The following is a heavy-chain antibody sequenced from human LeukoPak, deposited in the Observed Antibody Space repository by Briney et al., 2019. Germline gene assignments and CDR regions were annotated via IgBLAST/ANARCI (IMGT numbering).Heavy chain of an antibody. V-gene: IGHV3-30-3*01. D-gene: IGHD3-22*01. Sequence: PGGSLRLSCAASGFTFSSYAMHWVRQAPGKGLEWVAVISYDGSNKYYADSVKGRFTISRDNSKNTLYLQMNSLRAEDTAVYYCARDPLRGDYDSSGYLGNYFDYWGQGTLVTVSS. CDR1: GFTFSSYA. CDR2: ISYDGSNK. CDR3: ARDPLRGDYDSSGYLGNYFDY. J-gene: IGHJ4*02.